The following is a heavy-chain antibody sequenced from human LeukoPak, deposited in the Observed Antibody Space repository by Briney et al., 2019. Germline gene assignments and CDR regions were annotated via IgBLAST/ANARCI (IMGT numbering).Heavy chain of an antibody. Sequence: GASVKVSCKASGGTFSSYAISWVRQAPGQGLEWMGWINPNSGGTSYAQKFQGRVTMTRDTSISTAYMELSRLRSDDTAVYYCARAKVIVPDYWGQGTLVTVSS. CDR3: ARAKVIVPDY. D-gene: IGHD5-18*01. V-gene: IGHV1-2*02. CDR2: INPNSGGT. CDR1: GGTFSSYA. J-gene: IGHJ4*02.